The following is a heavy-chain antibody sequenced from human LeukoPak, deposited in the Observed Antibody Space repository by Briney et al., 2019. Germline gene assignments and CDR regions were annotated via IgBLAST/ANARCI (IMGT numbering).Heavy chain of an antibody. V-gene: IGHV1-69*04. CDR2: IIPVIGRA. J-gene: IGHJ4*02. CDR1: GGTFSNYL. CDR3: AREDSFMTFDY. Sequence: GASVKVSCKASGGTFSNYLIIWVRQDPGQGLEWMGRIIPVIGRANYAQKFQGRVTITADKSTGTSYMELSGLRSEDTAVYYCAREDSFMTFDYWGQGTLVTVSS. D-gene: IGHD3-16*01.